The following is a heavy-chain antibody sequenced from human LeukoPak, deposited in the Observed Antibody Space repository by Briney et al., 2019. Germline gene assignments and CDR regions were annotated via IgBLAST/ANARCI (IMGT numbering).Heavy chain of an antibody. CDR3: AKEFDYYDSSPLQY. D-gene: IGHD3-22*01. Sequence: PGGSLRLSCEASGFTFSSNWMHWVRQAPGKGLVWVSRINRDATSTSYADSVEGRFTISRDNSKNTLYLQMNSLRAEDTAVYYCAKEFDYYDSSPLQYWGQGTLVTVSS. CDR2: INRDATST. J-gene: IGHJ4*02. V-gene: IGHV3-74*01. CDR1: GFTFSSNW.